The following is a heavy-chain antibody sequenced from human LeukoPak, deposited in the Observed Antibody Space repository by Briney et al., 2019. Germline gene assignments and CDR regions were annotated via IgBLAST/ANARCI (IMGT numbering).Heavy chain of an antibody. V-gene: IGHV3-23*01. CDR2: ISGSGGST. D-gene: IGHD7-27*01. Sequence: GESLRLSCAASGFTFGSYAMSWVRQAPGKGLEWVSAISGSGGSTYYADSVKGRFTISRDNSKNTLYLQMNSLRAEDTAVYYCAKDRNWGSGVDYWGQGTLVTVSS. CDR3: AKDRNWGSGVDY. J-gene: IGHJ4*02. CDR1: GFTFGSYA.